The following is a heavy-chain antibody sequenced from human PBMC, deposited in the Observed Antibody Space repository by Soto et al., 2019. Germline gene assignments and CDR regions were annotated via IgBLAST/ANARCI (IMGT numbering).Heavy chain of an antibody. CDR3: ARWGQWLVSDAFDI. CDR2: INAGNGNT. CDR1: GYTFTSYA. D-gene: IGHD6-19*01. J-gene: IGHJ3*02. V-gene: IGHV1-3*01. Sequence: ASVKVSCKASGYTFTSYAMHWVRQAPGQRLEWMGWINAGNGNTKYSQKFQGRVTITRDTSASTAYMELSSLRSEDTAVYYCARWGQWLVSDAFDIWGQGKMVPVSS.